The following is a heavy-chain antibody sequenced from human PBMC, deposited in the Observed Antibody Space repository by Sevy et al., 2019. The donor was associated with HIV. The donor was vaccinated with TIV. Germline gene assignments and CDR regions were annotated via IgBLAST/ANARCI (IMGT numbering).Heavy chain of an antibody. D-gene: IGHD3-16*01. CDR3: AHETFGRFES. CDR2: IKADGSDK. CDR1: GFTFSANW. Sequence: GSLRLSCAASGFTFSANWMNWVRQAPGKGLEWVANIKADGSDKHYVDSVEGRFTISRDNTKNLLFLQMNSLRVEDTAVYYCAHETFGRFESWGQGTLVTVSS. J-gene: IGHJ4*02. V-gene: IGHV3-7*01.